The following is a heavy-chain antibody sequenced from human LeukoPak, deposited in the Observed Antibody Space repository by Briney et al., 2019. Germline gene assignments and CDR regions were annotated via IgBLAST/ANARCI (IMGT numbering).Heavy chain of an antibody. Sequence: SETLSLTCTVSGGSISSYYWSWIRQPPGKGLEWIGYIYYSGSTNYNPSLKSRVTMSVDTSKNQFSLKLSSVTAADTAVYYCARGGGSYKNAFDMWGQGTMVTVSS. CDR3: ARGGGSYKNAFDM. J-gene: IGHJ3*02. D-gene: IGHD1-26*01. V-gene: IGHV4-59*01. CDR1: GGSISSYY. CDR2: IYYSGST.